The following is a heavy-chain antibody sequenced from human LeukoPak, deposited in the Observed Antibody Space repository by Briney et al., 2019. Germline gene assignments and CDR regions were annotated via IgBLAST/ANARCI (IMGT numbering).Heavy chain of an antibody. Sequence: GGSLRLSCEGSGFSFSSYWMTWVRHLPGKGPEWVANIRQDESERYFADSVKGRFTISRDNAKKSVYLHMSSLRAEDTALYYCARLSAYYYGSYFYYYMDVWGKGTTVTVSS. J-gene: IGHJ6*03. CDR1: GFSFSSYW. CDR3: ARLSAYYYGSYFYYYMDV. CDR2: IRQDESER. D-gene: IGHD3-10*01. V-gene: IGHV3-7*01.